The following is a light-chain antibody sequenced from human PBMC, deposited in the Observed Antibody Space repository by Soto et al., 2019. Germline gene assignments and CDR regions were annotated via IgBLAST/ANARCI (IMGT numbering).Light chain of an antibody. J-gene: IGLJ2*01. CDR2: DVT. V-gene: IGLV2-11*01. Sequence: QSALTQPRSVSGSPGQSVTISCTGTSSDVGGYNYVSWYQQHPGKAPKLMIYDVTKRPSGVPDRFSGSKSGNTASLTISGLQAEDEADYYCCSYAGSYTFVLFAGGTKVTVL. CDR3: CSYAGSYTFVL. CDR1: SSDVGGYNY.